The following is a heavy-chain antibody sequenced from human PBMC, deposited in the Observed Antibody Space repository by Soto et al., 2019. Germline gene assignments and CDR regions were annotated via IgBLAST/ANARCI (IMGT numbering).Heavy chain of an antibody. CDR1: GFTFSSYE. Sequence: EVQLVESGGGLVQPGGSLRLSCAASGFTFSSYEMNWVRQAPGKGLEWVSYISSSGSTIYYADSVKGRFTISRDNSKNLLYLQMNSLRAEDTAVYYCARSYYDILNGYSDTLDYWGQGTLVTVSS. CDR2: ISSSGSTI. J-gene: IGHJ4*02. D-gene: IGHD3-9*01. CDR3: ARSYYDILNGYSDTLDY. V-gene: IGHV3-48*03.